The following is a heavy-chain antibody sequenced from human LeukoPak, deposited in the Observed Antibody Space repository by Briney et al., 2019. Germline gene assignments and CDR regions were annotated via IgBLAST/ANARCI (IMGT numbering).Heavy chain of an antibody. J-gene: IGHJ4*02. Sequence: PSETLSLTCTVSGGSISSDYWSWIRQPPGKGLEWIGYIYYSGSTNYNPSLKSRVTISVDTSKNQVSLKLSSVTAADTAVYYCARGYYYGSGSFDYWVPGTLVTVSS. CDR2: IYYSGST. CDR1: GGSISSDY. CDR3: ARGYYYGSGSFDY. V-gene: IGHV4-59*01. D-gene: IGHD3-10*01.